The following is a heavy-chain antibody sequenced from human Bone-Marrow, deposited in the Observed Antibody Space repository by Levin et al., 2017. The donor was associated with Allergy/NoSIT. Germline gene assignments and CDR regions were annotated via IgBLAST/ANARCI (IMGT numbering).Heavy chain of an antibody. CDR1: GFTFSSYW. CDR2: IKQDGSEK. V-gene: IGHV3-7*03. J-gene: IGHJ4*02. CDR3: ARSIPIPVVVVAATDSNKGPLDY. Sequence: HPGGSLRLSCAASGFTFSSYWMSWVRQAPGKGLEWVANIKQDGSEKYYVDSVKGRFTISRDNAKNSLYLQMNSLRAEDTAVYYCARSIPIPVVVVAATDSNKGPLDYWGQGTLVTVSS. D-gene: IGHD2-15*01.